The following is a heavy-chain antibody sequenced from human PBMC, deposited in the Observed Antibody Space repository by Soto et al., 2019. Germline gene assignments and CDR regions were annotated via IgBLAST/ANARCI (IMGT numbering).Heavy chain of an antibody. CDR1: GGSISSSSYY. CDR2: IYYSGST. Sequence: PSETLSLTCTVSGGSISSSSYYWGWIRQPPGEGLEWIGSIYYSGSTNHNPSLKSRVTISVDTSKNQFSLKLSSVTAADTAVYYCARFRSGYDDSNWFDPWGQGTLVTVSS. CDR3: ARFRSGYDDSNWFDP. V-gene: IGHV4-39*07. D-gene: IGHD5-12*01. J-gene: IGHJ5*02.